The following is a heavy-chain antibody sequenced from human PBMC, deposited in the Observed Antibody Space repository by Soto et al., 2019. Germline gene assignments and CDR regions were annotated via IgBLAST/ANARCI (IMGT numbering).Heavy chain of an antibody. D-gene: IGHD2-15*01. J-gene: IGHJ5*01. Sequence: HGESLKISCKGSGYSFTGYWIAWVRQMPGKGLEWMGIIYPGDSDTRYSPSFQGQVTISADKSISTAYLQWSSLKASDTAMYYCAAHRCSGSPSLDSWSHGTLVTVSS. CDR1: GYSFTGYW. V-gene: IGHV5-51*01. CDR2: IYPGDSDT. CDR3: AAHRCSGSPSLDS.